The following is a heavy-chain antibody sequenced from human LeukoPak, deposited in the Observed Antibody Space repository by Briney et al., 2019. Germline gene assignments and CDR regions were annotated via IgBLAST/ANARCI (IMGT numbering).Heavy chain of an antibody. D-gene: IGHD6-6*01. CDR2: IIPILGIA. CDR1: GGTFSSYA. CDR3: ARGYSSSGAPFDY. Sequence: ASVKVSCKASGGTFSSYAISWVRQAPGQGLEWMGRIIPILGIANYAQKFQGRVTITADKSTSTAYMELSSLRSEDTAVYYCARGYSSSGAPFDYWGQGTLVTVSS. J-gene: IGHJ4*02. V-gene: IGHV1-69*04.